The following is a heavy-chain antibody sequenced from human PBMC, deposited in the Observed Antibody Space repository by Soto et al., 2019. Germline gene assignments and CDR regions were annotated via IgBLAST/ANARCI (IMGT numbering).Heavy chain of an antibody. CDR1: GGSISSYY. D-gene: IGHD3-10*01. Sequence: PSETLSLTCTVSGGSISSYYWSWIRQPPGKGLEWIGYIYYSGSTNYNPSLKSRVTISVDTSKNQFSLKLSSVTAADTAVYYCARGHYYGSSYWFDPWGQGT. V-gene: IGHV4-59*01. J-gene: IGHJ5*02. CDR2: IYYSGST. CDR3: ARGHYYGSSYWFDP.